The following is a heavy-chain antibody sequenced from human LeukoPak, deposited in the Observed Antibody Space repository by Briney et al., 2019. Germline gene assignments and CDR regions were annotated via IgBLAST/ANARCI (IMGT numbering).Heavy chain of an antibody. CDR1: GNYW. CDR2: INSDGSWT. Sequence: GGSLRLSCAASGNYWMHWVRQAPGKGLVWVSHINSDGSWTSYADSVKGRFTISKDNAKNTVYLQMNNLRAEDTAIYYCVSFYETYWGRGTLVTVSS. V-gene: IGHV3-74*01. CDR3: VSFYETY. J-gene: IGHJ4*02. D-gene: IGHD2-2*01.